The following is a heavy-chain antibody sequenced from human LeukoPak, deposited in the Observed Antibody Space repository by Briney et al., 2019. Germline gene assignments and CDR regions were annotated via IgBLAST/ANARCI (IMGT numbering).Heavy chain of an antibody. CDR2: INAGNGNT. V-gene: IGHV1-3*01. Sequence: ASVKVSCEASGYTFTSYAMHWVRQAPGQRLEWMGWINAGNGNTKYSQKFQGRVTITRDTSASTAYMELSSLRSEDTAVYYCARGEDYGDYYYWGQGTLVTVSS. CDR3: ARGEDYGDYYY. J-gene: IGHJ4*02. D-gene: IGHD4-17*01. CDR1: GYTFTSYA.